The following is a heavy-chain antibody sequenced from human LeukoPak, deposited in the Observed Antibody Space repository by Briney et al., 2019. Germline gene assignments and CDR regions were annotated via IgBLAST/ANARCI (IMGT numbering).Heavy chain of an antibody. J-gene: IGHJ4*02. Sequence: GGSLRLSCAASGFTFSSYSMNWVRQAPGKGLEWVSSISSSSSYIYHADSVKGRFTISRDNAKNSLYLQMNSLRAEDTAVYYCARDIATTPNFDYWGQGTLVTVSS. CDR1: GFTFSSYS. V-gene: IGHV3-21*01. CDR3: ARDIATTPNFDY. D-gene: IGHD1-26*01. CDR2: ISSSSSYI.